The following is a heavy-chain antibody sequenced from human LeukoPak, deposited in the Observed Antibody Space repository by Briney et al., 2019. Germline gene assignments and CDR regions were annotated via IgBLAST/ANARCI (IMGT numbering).Heavy chain of an antibody. CDR2: ISSSSSYI. Sequence: GGSLRLSCAASGFTFSSYSMNWVRQAPGKGLEWVSSISSSSSYIYYADSVKGRFTISRDNSKNTLYLQMNSLRAEDTAVYYCAKGRFILYYTDYWGQGTLVTVSS. CDR3: AKGRFILYYTDY. J-gene: IGHJ4*02. CDR1: GFTFSSYS. V-gene: IGHV3-21*04. D-gene: IGHD2-8*01.